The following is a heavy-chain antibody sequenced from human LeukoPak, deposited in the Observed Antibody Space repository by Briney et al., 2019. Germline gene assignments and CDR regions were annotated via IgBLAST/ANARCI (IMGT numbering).Heavy chain of an antibody. V-gene: IGHV1-46*01. D-gene: IGHD3-16*01. Sequence: ASVKVSCKASGYTFTNYYMHWVRQAPGQGLDWMGIINPSGGSTSYAQKFQGRVTMTTDTSTSTAYMELRSLRSDDTAVYYCARVSDGLGRGDYFDYWGQGTLVTVSS. CDR1: GYTFTNYY. CDR2: INPSGGST. CDR3: ARVSDGLGRGDYFDY. J-gene: IGHJ4*02.